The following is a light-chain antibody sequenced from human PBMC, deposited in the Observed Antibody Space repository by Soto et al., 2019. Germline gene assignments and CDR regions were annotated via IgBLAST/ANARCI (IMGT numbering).Light chain of an antibody. CDR2: RNN. J-gene: IGLJ2*01. CDR3: AAWDDSLRVV. CDR1: SSNIGSNY. V-gene: IGLV1-47*01. Sequence: QSVLTQPPSASGTPVQRVTISCSGSSSNIGSNYVYWYQQLPGTAPKLLIYRNNQRPSGVPDRFSGSKSGTSASLAISGLRSEDEADYYCAAWDDSLRVVFGGGTKLTVL.